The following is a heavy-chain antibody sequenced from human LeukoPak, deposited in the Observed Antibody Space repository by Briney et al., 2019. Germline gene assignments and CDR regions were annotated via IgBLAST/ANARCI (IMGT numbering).Heavy chain of an antibody. D-gene: IGHD3-22*01. CDR1: GFTFSSYA. J-gene: IGHJ4*02. CDR2: ISGSGGST. Sequence: GGSLRLSCAASGFTFSSYAMSWVRQAPGKGLEWVSAISGSGGSTYYADSVKGRFTISRDNSKNTLYLQMNSLRAEDTAVYYCATGTSVHYYDSSGYYCSFFDYWGQGTLVTVSS. V-gene: IGHV3-23*01. CDR3: ATGTSVHYYDSSGYYCSFFDY.